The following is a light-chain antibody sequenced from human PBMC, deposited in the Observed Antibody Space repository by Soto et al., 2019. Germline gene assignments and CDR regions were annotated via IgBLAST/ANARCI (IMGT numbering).Light chain of an antibody. V-gene: IGLV4-69*01. CDR2: LNSDGSH. J-gene: IGLJ3*02. CDR3: QTWGTGIHV. CDR1: SGHSSYA. Sequence: QSVLTQSPSASASLGASVKLTCTLSSGHSSYAIAWHQQQPEKGPRYLMKLNSDGSHSKGDGIPDRFSGSSSGAERYLTISSHQSEDEADYYCQTWGTGIHVFGGGTKLTVL.